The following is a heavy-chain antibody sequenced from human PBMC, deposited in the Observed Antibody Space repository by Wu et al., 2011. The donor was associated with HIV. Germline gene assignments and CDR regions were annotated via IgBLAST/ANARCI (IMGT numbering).Heavy chain of an antibody. CDR3: ARGSGYHFNYNYLVV. CDR1: GGTFNSYA. Sequence: QVQPVHGLGREVEEALGPRVKVSCKASGGTFNSYAISWVRQAPGQGLEWMGGIIAIFGTANYAQKFQGRVTITADKSTTTTYMELNNLRSEDTAVYYCARGSGYHFNYNYLVVWGQRDHGHRLL. J-gene: IGHJ6*03. D-gene: IGHD3-22*01. CDR2: IIAIFGTA. V-gene: IGHV1-69*14.